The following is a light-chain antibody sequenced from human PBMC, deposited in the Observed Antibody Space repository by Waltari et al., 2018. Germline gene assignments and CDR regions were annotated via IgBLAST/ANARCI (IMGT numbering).Light chain of an antibody. CDR1: QSLVHSDGNTY. V-gene: IGKV2-30*02. CDR2: KVS. J-gene: IGKJ5*01. Sequence: DVVMTQSPLSLPVTPGQPASISCRSSQSLVHSDGNTYLNWFQQRPGQSPRRLIYKVSTRDSGVTDRFSGSGSGTDFTLKISRVEAEDVGVYYCMQGTHWPPITFGQGTRLEIK. CDR3: MQGTHWPPIT.